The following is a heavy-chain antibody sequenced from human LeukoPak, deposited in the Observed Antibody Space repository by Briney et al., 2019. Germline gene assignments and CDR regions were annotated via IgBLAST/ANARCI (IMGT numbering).Heavy chain of an antibody. V-gene: IGHV1-2*06. CDR3: LGRRARNDAFDI. CDR2: INPNSGGT. J-gene: IGHJ3*02. D-gene: IGHD5-24*01. Sequence: ASVKVSCKASGYTFTVYYMHWVRQAPGQGLEWMGRINPNSGGTNYAQKFQGRVTMTRDTSISTAYMELSRLRSDDTAVYYCLGRRARNDAFDIWGQGTMVTVSS. CDR1: GYTFTVYY.